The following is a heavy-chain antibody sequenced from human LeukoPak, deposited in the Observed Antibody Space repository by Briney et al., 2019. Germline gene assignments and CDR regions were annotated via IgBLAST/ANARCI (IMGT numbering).Heavy chain of an antibody. V-gene: IGHV4-38-2*02. J-gene: IGHJ5*02. CDR2: LYHSGST. CDR1: GYSISSGYY. Sequence: SETLSLTCTVSGYSISSGYYGGWIRQPPGKGLEWIGSLYHSGSTYYNPSLNRRVPISVDTTKNKFSLKLSSMTAADPAVYYCARGLTLDYDILTGNNWFDPWGQGTLVTVSS. D-gene: IGHD3-9*01. CDR3: ARGLTLDYDILTGNNWFDP.